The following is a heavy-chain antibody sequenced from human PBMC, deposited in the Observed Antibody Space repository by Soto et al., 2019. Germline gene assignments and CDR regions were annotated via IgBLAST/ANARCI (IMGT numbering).Heavy chain of an antibody. V-gene: IGHV4-39*07. D-gene: IGHD1-26*01. Sequence: SETLSLTCTVSGGSISSSSYYWGWIRQPPGKGLEWIGSIYYSGSTYYNPSLRSRVTISVDKSKNQFSLKLTSVTAADTAMYYCARGSRVKIPAATGRDYYYHGLDVWAQGTAVTVSS. CDR2: IYYSGST. CDR3: ARGSRVKIPAATGRDYYYHGLDV. J-gene: IGHJ6*02. CDR1: GGSISSSSYY.